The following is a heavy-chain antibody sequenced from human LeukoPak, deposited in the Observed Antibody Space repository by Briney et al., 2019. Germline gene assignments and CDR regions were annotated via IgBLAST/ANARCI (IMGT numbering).Heavy chain of an antibody. D-gene: IGHD3-16*01. CDR1: SGSISSYY. V-gene: IGHV4-59*01. CDR3: ARERRGGPSWFDP. Sequence: PSETLSLTCTVSSGSISSYYWSWTRQPPGKRLEWIGYVYFTGSTNYNPSLESRVTISVETSKNQFSLKVNSVTAADPAVYYCARERRGGPSWFDPRGQGILVTVSS. J-gene: IGHJ5*02. CDR2: VYFTGST.